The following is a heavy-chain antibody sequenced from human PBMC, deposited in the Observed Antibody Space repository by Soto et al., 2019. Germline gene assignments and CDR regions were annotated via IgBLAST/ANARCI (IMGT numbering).Heavy chain of an antibody. V-gene: IGHV3-74*01. CDR3: ARVPAAVWFGESNNWFDP. CDR1: GFTFSSYW. CDR2: INSDGSST. J-gene: IGHJ5*02. Sequence: GGSLRLSCAASGFTFSSYWMHWVRQAPGKGLVWVSRINSDGSSTSYADSVKGRFTISRDNAKNTLYLQMNSLRAEDTAVYYCARVPAAVWFGESNNWFDPWGQGTLVTVSS. D-gene: IGHD3-10*01.